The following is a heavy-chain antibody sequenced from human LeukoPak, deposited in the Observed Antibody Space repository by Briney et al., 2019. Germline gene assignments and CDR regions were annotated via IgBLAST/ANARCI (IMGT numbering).Heavy chain of an antibody. CDR2: ISYDGSNK. Sequence: GGSLRLSCAASGFTFSSYAMHWVRQAPGKGLEWVAVISYDGSNKYYADSVKGRFTISRDNSKNTLYLQMNSLRAEDTAVYYCAREIIRGYCSSTSCPLDAFDIWGQGTMVTVSS. V-gene: IGHV3-30-3*01. CDR3: AREIIRGYCSSTSCPLDAFDI. CDR1: GFTFSSYA. J-gene: IGHJ3*02. D-gene: IGHD2-2*01.